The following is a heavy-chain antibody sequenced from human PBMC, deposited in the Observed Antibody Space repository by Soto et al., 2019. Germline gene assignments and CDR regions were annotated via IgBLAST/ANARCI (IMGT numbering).Heavy chain of an antibody. CDR2: IYYSGST. V-gene: IGHV4-31*03. CDR1: GGSISSGGYY. Sequence: SETLSLTCTVSGGSISSGGYYWSWIRHHPGKGLEWIGYIYYSGSTYYNPSLKSRVTISVDTSKNQFSLKLSSVTAADTAVYYCAREDIVVVPAARGRFDPWGQGTLVTVSS. J-gene: IGHJ5*02. D-gene: IGHD2-2*01. CDR3: AREDIVVVPAARGRFDP.